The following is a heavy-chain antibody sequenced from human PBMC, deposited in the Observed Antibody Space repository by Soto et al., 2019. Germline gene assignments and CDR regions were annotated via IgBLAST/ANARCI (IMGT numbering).Heavy chain of an antibody. J-gene: IGHJ4*02. CDR3: ARRLVNWNDGGTVYYFDY. D-gene: IGHD1-1*01. V-gene: IGHV5-51*01. CDR2: IYPGDSDT. Sequence: PGESLKISCKGSGYSFTSYWIGWVRQMPGKGLEWMGIIYPGDSDTRYSPSFQGQVTISADKSISTAYLQWSSLKASDTAMYYCARRLVNWNDGGTVYYFDYWGQGTLVTVSS. CDR1: GYSFTSYW.